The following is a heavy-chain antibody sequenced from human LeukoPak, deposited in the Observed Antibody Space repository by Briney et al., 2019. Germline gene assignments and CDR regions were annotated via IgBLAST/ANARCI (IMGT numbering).Heavy chain of an antibody. CDR1: GGSIRSSSYY. Sequence: ETLSLTCTVSGGSIRSSSYYWGWIRQPPGKGLEWIGSIYYSGSTYYNPSLKSRVTISVDTSKNQFSLKLSSVTAADTAVYYCARVTSSLASIFYYYYYMDVWGKGTTVTVSS. D-gene: IGHD6-13*01. J-gene: IGHJ6*03. V-gene: IGHV4-39*07. CDR2: IYYSGST. CDR3: ARVTSSLASIFYYYYYMDV.